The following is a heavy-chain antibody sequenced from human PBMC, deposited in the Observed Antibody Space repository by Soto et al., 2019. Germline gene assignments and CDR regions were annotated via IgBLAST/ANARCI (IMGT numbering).Heavy chain of an antibody. CDR2: IIPIFGTA. D-gene: IGHD2-2*01. CDR3: ASGGSGRYQLLHWFAFDI. CDR1: GGTFSSYA. Sequence: SVKVSCKASGGTFSSYAISWVRQAPGQGLEWMGGIIPIFGTANYAQKFQGRVTITADESTSTAYMELSSLRSEDTAVYYCASGGSGRYQLLHWFAFDIWGEGTMVTVSS. V-gene: IGHV1-69*13. J-gene: IGHJ3*02.